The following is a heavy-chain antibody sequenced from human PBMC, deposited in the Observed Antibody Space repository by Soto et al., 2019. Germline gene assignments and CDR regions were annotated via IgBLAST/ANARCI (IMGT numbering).Heavy chain of an antibody. CDR2: IYYSGSP. CDR3: ARLEGTMVRGVIIVGY. CDR1: GGSISSSSYY. D-gene: IGHD3-10*01. Sequence: QLQLQESGPGLVKPSETLSLTCTVSGGSISSSSYYWGWIRQPPGKGLEWIGSIYYSGSPYYNPSLKSRVSTSVDTSKDQFSLKLSSVTAADTAVYYCARLEGTMVRGVIIVGYWGQGTLVTVSS. J-gene: IGHJ4*02. V-gene: IGHV4-39*01.